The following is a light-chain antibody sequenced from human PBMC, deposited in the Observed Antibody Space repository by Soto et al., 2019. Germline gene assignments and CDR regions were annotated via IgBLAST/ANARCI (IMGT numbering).Light chain of an antibody. V-gene: IGKV3-20*01. CDR2: GAS. CDR3: QQYGSSPEYT. Sequence: EIVLTQFPGTLSLSPGERATLSCRASQSVSSSYLAWYQQKPGQAPRLLIYGASSRATGIPDRFSGSGSGTDFTLTISRLEPEDFAVYYCQQYGSSPEYTFGQGTKLEIK. J-gene: IGKJ2*01. CDR1: QSVSSSY.